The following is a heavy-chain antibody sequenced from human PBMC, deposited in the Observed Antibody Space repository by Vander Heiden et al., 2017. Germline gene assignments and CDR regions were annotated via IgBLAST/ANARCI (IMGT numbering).Heavy chain of an antibody. D-gene: IGHD6-19*01. Sequence: QVHLQESGPGLVKPSETLSLRCTVPGGSISSHFWTWIRQPAGKGLEWIGRIYISGSTNYNPSLKSRVTMSVDTSKNQFSLNVSSVTAADTAIYYCARETSTGWSRGIDYWGQGTLVTVSS. CDR2: IYISGST. CDR1: GGSISSHF. V-gene: IGHV4-4*07. CDR3: ARETSTGWSRGIDY. J-gene: IGHJ4*02.